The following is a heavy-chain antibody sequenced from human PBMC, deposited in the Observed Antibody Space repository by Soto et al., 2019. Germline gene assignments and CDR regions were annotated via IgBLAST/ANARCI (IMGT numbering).Heavy chain of an antibody. J-gene: IGHJ6*02. V-gene: IGHV3-23*01. CDR1: GFTFSSYG. Sequence: GGSLRLSCAASGFTFSSYGMHWVRQAPGKGLEWVSDIFDDGSSTYYADSVKGRFTISRDNSKSTLYLQMNSLRAEDTALYYCAKGRSYYYYYGVEVWGQGTTVTVSS. CDR2: IFDDGSST. CDR3: AKGRSYYYYYGVEV.